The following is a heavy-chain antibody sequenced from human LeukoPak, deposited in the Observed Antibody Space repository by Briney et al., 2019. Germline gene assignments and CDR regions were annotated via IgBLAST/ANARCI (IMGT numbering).Heavy chain of an antibody. CDR3: ARDPVEWEQLLDY. Sequence: GGSLRLSCAASGFMFSSNWMSWVRLAPGKRPEWVANMNKDGSEKYYADSVKGRFTISRDNARNSVYLQMNSLRVEDTAVYYCARDPVEWEQLLDYWGQGTLVTVSS. CDR1: GFMFSSNW. J-gene: IGHJ4*02. CDR2: MNKDGSEK. V-gene: IGHV3-7*01. D-gene: IGHD1-26*01.